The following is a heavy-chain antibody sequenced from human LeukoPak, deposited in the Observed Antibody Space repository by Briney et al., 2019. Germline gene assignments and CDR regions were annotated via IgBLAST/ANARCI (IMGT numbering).Heavy chain of an antibody. CDR2: ISSSSSYI. V-gene: IGHV3-21*01. CDR1: GFTFSSYS. CDR3: ARFEGMDYYDSSGYYTPLDY. D-gene: IGHD3-22*01. Sequence: GGSLRLSGAASGFTFSSYSMNWVRQAPGKGLEWVSSISSSSSYIYYADSVKGRFTISRDNAKNSLYLQMNSLRAEDTAVYYCARFEGMDYYDSSGYYTPLDYWGQGTLVTVSS. J-gene: IGHJ4*02.